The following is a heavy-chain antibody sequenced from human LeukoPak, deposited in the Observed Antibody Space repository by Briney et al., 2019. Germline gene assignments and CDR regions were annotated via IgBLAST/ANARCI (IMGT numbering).Heavy chain of an antibody. CDR1: GFTFRSHS. CDR3: ANSPRIAVAGFYFDY. V-gene: IGHV3-23*01. D-gene: IGHD6-19*01. J-gene: IGHJ4*02. Sequence: GGSLRLSCTASGFTFRSHSMIWVRQAPGKGLEWVSAISGSGGSTYYADSVKGRFTISRDNSKNTLYLQMNSLRAEDTAVYYCANSPRIAVAGFYFDYWGQGTLVTVSS. CDR2: ISGSGGST.